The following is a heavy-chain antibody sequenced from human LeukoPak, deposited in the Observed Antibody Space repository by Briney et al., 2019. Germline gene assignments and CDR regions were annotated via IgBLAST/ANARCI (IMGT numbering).Heavy chain of an antibody. CDR3: AKRTSGSSWYSSDY. CDR1: GFTFRSYD. D-gene: IGHD6-13*01. CDR2: LSGSGDST. J-gene: IGHJ4*02. Sequence: GGSLRLSCAASGFTFRSYDMSWVRQAPGKGLEWVSTLSGSGDSTYYADSVKGRFTISRDNSKNTLYLQMNSLRAEDTAVYYCAKRTSGSSWYSSDYWGQGTLVTVSS. V-gene: IGHV3-23*01.